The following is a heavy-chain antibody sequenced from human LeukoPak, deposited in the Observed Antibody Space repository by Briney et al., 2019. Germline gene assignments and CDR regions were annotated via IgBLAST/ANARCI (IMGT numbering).Heavy chain of an antibody. D-gene: IGHD4-11*01. V-gene: IGHV1-46*01. CDR3: ARDRNLWPFDY. CDR1: GYTFTSYY. J-gene: IGHJ4*02. CDR2: INPSGGST. Sequence: GASVKVSCKASGYTFTSYYMRWVRQAPGQGLEWMGIINPSGGSTSYAQKFQGRVTMTRDMSTSTVYMELSSLRSEDTAVYYCARDRNLWPFDYWGQGTLVTVSS.